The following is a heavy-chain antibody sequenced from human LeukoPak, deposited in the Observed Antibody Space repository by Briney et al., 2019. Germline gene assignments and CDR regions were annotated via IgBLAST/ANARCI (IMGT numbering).Heavy chain of an antibody. V-gene: IGHV4-34*01. Sequence: SETLSLTCAVYGGSFSGYYWSWIRQPPGKGLEWIGEINHSGSTNYNPSLKSRVTISVDTSKNQFSLKLSSVTAADTAVYYCAKDMITMVRGVEYSYMDVWGKGTTVTVSS. D-gene: IGHD3-10*01. J-gene: IGHJ6*03. CDR2: INHSGST. CDR3: AKDMITMVRGVEYSYMDV. CDR1: GGSFSGYY.